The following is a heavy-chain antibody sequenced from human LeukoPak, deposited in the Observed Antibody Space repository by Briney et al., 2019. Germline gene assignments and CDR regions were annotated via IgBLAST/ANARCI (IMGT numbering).Heavy chain of an antibody. CDR1: GGSISSYH. CDR2: IYYSGST. D-gene: IGHD3-10*01. J-gene: IGHJ4*02. CDR3: ARVPMVRGVITVDY. V-gene: IGHV4-59*01. Sequence: KTSETLSLTCTVSGGSISSYHWSWIRQPPGKGLEWIGYIYYSGSTNYNPSLKSRVTISVDTSKNQFSLKLSSVTAADTAVYYCARVPMVRGVITVDYWGQGTLVTVSS.